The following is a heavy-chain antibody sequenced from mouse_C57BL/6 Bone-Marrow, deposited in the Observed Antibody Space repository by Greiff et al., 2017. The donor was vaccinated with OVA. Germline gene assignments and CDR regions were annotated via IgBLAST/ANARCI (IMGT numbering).Heavy chain of an antibody. Sequence: VQLQESGSELRSPGSSVKLSCKDFDSEVFPIAYMSWVRQKPGHGFEWIGGILPSIGRTIYGEKFEDKATLDADTLSNTAYLELNSLTSEDSAIYYCARSGSSSLYFDYWGQGTTLTVSS. J-gene: IGHJ2*01. CDR2: ILPSIGRT. V-gene: IGHV15-2*01. CDR1: DSEVFPIAY. CDR3: ARSGSSSLYFDY. D-gene: IGHD1-1*01.